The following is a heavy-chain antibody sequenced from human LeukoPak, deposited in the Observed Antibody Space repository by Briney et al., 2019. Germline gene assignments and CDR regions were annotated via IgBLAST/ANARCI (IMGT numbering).Heavy chain of an antibody. Sequence: RASVTVSCKASGGTFSSYAISWVRQAPGQGLEWMGGIIPIFGTANYAQKFQGRVTITADESTSTAYMELSSLRSEDTAVYYCAREGITIFGVVNEASHQKDDAFDIWGQGTMVTVSS. J-gene: IGHJ3*02. CDR2: IIPIFGTA. V-gene: IGHV1-69*01. CDR1: GGTFSSYA. D-gene: IGHD3-3*01. CDR3: AREGITIFGVVNEASHQKDDAFDI.